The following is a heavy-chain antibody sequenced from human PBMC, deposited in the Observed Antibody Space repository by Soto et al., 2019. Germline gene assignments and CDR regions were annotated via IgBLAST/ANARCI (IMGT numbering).Heavy chain of an antibody. CDR2: TDSGTGPG. CDR1: GGSLSTNP. J-gene: IGHJ4*02. D-gene: IGHD2-15*01. V-gene: IGHV1-69*06. CDR3: ARRHSGGFLRFFDS. Sequence: QVQLVQSGTEVKKPGSSVKVSCKASGGSLSTNPISWVRQAPGQGPEWMGGTDSGTGPGNHAQKFQGRLTVAAGNATRAVYVELTNLSSEGRAVYYCARRHSGGFLRFFDSWGQGTLVTVSS.